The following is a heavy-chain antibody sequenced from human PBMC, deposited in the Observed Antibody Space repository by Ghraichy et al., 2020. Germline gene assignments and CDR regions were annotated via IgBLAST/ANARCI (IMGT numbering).Heavy chain of an antibody. CDR3: AREFLREVGLLHY. V-gene: IGHV4-4*02. J-gene: IGHJ4*02. Sequence: SETLSLTCAVSGASVGTNFWWTWVRQSPGRGLEWIGEISHVGTTKYNPSLGSRVTISLDTSKNDFSLMLTSVTDADTATYFCAREFLREVGLLHYWGKGVPVTVSS. CDR1: GASVGTNFW. D-gene: IGHD3-16*01. CDR2: ISHVGTT.